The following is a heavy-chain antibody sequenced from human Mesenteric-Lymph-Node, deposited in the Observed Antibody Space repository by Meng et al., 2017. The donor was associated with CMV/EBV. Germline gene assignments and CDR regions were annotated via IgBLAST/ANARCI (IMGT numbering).Heavy chain of an antibody. CDR1: GFTFSRFG. Sequence: GGSLRLSCATSGFTFSRFGMHWVRQAPGKGLEWLTFIRYDGNYKHYTDSVKGRFTISRDTSKDTLYLHMNDLRPEDTAVYYCAKGPAHYGDYGAYYFDYWGQGTLVTVSS. CDR2: IRYDGNYK. CDR3: AKGPAHYGDYGAYYFDY. J-gene: IGHJ4*02. V-gene: IGHV3-30*02. D-gene: IGHD4-17*01.